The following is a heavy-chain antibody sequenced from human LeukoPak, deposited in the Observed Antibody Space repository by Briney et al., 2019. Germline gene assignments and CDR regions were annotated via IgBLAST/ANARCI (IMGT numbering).Heavy chain of an antibody. Sequence: GGSLRLSCAASGFTFSSYAMLWGRQAPGKGLEWVAVISYDGSNKYYADSVKGRFTISRDNSKNTLYLQMNSLRAEDTAVYYCARDWGSGWYYYYGMDVWGKGTTVTVSS. CDR1: GFTFSSYA. D-gene: IGHD6-19*01. CDR3: ARDWGSGWYYYYGMDV. V-gene: IGHV3-30*04. CDR2: ISYDGSNK. J-gene: IGHJ6*04.